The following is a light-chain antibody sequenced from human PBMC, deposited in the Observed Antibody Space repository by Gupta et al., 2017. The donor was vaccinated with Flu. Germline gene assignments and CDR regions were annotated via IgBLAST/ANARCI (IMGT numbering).Light chain of an antibody. CDR2: DDN. Sequence: NFMFTQPPSVSESPGKTVTISCTRTSGSIASNYVHWYQQRPGTAPTTVIYDDNERPSGVPDRFSGSIDSSSNSASLTISGLKTEDEAAYYCQSSDRNNYVVFGGGTKLTVL. CDR1: SGSIASNY. V-gene: IGLV6-57*03. J-gene: IGLJ2*01. CDR3: QSSDRNNYVV.